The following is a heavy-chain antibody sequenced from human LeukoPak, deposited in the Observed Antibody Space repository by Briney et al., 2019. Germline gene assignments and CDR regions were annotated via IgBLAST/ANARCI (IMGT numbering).Heavy chain of an antibody. CDR1: GGSISSSSYY. D-gene: IGHD2/OR15-2a*01. Sequence: PSEPLSLTCSVSGGSISSSSYYWGWIRQPPGKGLEWIGYLYHSGRTNYNPSLKSRVTMSVDTSKNQFSLKLSSVTAADTAVYYCSSHLSNAFDIWGQGTMVIVS. V-gene: IGHV4-61*05. CDR2: LYHSGRT. J-gene: IGHJ3*02. CDR3: SSHLSNAFDI.